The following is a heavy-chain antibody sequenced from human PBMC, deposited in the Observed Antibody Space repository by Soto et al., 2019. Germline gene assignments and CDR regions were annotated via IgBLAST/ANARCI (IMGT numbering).Heavy chain of an antibody. CDR2: INHSGST. D-gene: IGHD1-1*01. J-gene: IGHJ5*02. Sequence: PSETLSLTCAVYGGSFSGYYWSWIRQPPGKGLEWIGEINHSGSTNYNPSLKSRVTISVDTSKNQFSLKLRSDNTAVYYCARGTFTAGTFDPWGQGTLVTVSS. V-gene: IGHV4-34*01. CDR3: ARGTFTAGTFDP. CDR1: GGSFSGYY.